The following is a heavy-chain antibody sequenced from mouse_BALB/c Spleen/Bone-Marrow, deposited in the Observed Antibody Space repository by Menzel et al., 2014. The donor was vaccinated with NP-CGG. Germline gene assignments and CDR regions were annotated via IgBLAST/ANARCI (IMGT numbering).Heavy chain of an antibody. J-gene: IGHJ1*01. D-gene: IGHD2-14*01. CDR3: ASYRYAWYFDV. CDR1: GFNIXDTY. CDR2: IDPANGNT. V-gene: IGHV14-3*02. Sequence: EVQGVESGAELVKPGASVKLSCTASGFNIXDTYMHWVKQRPEQGLEWIGRIDPANGNTKYDPKFQGKATITADTSSNTAYLQLSSLTSEDTAVYYCASYRYAWYFDVWGAGTSVTVSS.